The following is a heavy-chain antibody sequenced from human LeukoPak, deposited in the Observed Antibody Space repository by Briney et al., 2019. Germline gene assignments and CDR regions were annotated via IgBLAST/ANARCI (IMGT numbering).Heavy chain of an antibody. D-gene: IGHD6-19*01. J-gene: IGHJ6*03. V-gene: IGHV4-4*07. CDR2: IYISGST. Sequence: PSETLSLTCTVSGYSISSGYYWGWIRQPAGKGLEWIGRIYISGSTNYNPSLKSRVTMSVDTSKNQFSLKVSSVTAADTAVYYCARDRYSSGWSETKGGDYCYMDVWGKGTTVTISS. CDR3: ARDRYSSGWSETKGGDYCYMDV. CDR1: GYSISSGYY.